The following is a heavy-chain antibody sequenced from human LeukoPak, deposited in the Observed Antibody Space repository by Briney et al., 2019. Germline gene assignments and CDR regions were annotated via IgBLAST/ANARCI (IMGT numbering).Heavy chain of an antibody. CDR3: VIWGDYDVLTGYYVPDY. J-gene: IGHJ4*02. CDR2: ITGSGTNR. CDR1: GFTFSSYA. V-gene: IGHV3-23*01. Sequence: GRSLRLSCAASGFTFSSYAMHWVRQAPGKGLEWVSAITGSGTNRYYADSLKGRFTPSRDNSKNTVFLQMNSLRHEDTAIYYCVIWGDYDVLTGYYVPDYWGQGTLVTVAS. D-gene: IGHD3-9*01.